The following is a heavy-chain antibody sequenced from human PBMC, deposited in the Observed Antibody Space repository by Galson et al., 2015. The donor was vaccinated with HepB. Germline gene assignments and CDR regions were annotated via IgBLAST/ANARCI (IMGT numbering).Heavy chain of an antibody. CDR2: ISYDGSNK. D-gene: IGHD3-22*01. J-gene: IGHJ4*02. CDR1: GFTFSSYA. Sequence: SLRLSCAASGFTFSSYAMHWVRQAPGKGLEWVAVISYDGSNKYYADSVKGRFTISRDNSKNTLYLQMNSLRAEDTAEYYCARAAYYYDSSEPVDYWGQGTLVTVSS. CDR3: ARAAYYYDSSEPVDY. V-gene: IGHV3-30-3*01.